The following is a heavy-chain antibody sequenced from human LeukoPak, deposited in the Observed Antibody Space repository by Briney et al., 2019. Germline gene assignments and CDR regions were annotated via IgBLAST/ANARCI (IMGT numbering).Heavy chain of an antibody. Sequence: ASVKVSCKGSGYTFTRYDIKWVRQANGQGVEWMGWMNTNSGNTGYAQKFQGRDTITRNTSISTAYMELSSLRSEDTAVYYCARGRPLYSSSWYSWGQGTLVTVSS. CDR1: GYTFTRYD. D-gene: IGHD6-13*01. V-gene: IGHV1-8*01. J-gene: IGHJ4*02. CDR3: ARGRPLYSSSWYS. CDR2: MNTNSGNT.